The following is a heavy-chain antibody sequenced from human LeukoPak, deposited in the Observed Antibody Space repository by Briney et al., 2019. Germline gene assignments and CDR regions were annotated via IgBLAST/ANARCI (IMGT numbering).Heavy chain of an antibody. CDR2: ISSSGNSI. CDR1: EFTFRFYE. V-gene: IGHV3-48*03. J-gene: IGHJ5*02. CDR3: ARGGSAASSNWFDA. D-gene: IGHD1-26*01. Sequence: GGALRISCGASEFTFRFYEKKLVRPTPGEGVEWLSYISSSGNSIYYADSVGGRFAISRDNAKNSLYLQMNSLRVEDTAVYYCARGGSAASSNWFDAWGQGTLVTVSS.